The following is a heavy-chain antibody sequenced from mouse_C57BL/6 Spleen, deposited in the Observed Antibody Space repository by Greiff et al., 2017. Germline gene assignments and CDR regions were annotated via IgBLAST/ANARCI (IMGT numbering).Heavy chain of an antibody. J-gene: IGHJ2*01. V-gene: IGHV1-15*01. CDR3: TRGRGLITTVGDY. CDR2: IDPETGGT. CDR1: GYTFTDYE. Sequence: QVQLKQSGAELVRPGASVTLSCKASGYTFTDYEMHWVKQTPVHGLEWIGAIDPETGGTAYNQKFKGKAILTADKSSSTAYMELRSLTSEDSAVYYCTRGRGLITTVGDYWGQGTTLTVSS. D-gene: IGHD1-1*01.